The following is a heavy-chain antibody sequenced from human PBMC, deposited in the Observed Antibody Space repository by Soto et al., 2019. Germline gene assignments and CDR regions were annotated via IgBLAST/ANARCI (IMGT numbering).Heavy chain of an antibody. D-gene: IGHD3-22*01. J-gene: IGHJ6*02. V-gene: IGHV4-4*02. CDR2: IYHSGST. CDR1: GGSISGSNW. CDR3: ERDQQAKWVLGPTYYYYGMDV. Sequence: SETLSLTCAVSGGSISGSNWWSWVRQPPGKALEWIGEIYHSGSTNYNPSLKSRVTISVDKSKNQFSLKLSSVTAAETAVYYCERDQQAKWVLGPTYYYYGMDVWGQGTTVTVSS.